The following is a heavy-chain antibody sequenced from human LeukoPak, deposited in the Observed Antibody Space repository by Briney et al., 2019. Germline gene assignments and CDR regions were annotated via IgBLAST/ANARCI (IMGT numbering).Heavy chain of an antibody. V-gene: IGHV4-59*08. CDR2: IYYSGST. Sequence: PSETLSLTCTVSGGSISSYYWSWIRRPPGKGLEWIAYIYYSGSTNYNPSLKSRVTISVDTSKNQFSLKLSSVTAADTAVYYCARHRLRRITMIRPGAFDIWGQGTMVTVSS. CDR3: ARHRLRRITMIRPGAFDI. D-gene: IGHD3-10*01. CDR1: GGSISSYY. J-gene: IGHJ3*02.